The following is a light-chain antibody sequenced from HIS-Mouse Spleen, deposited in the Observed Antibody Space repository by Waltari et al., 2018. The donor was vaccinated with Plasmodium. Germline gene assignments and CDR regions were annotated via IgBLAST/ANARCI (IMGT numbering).Light chain of an antibody. CDR3: CSYAGSSTYV. CDR1: SSEVGSYNL. Sequence: QSALTQPASVSGSPGQSITISCTGTSSEVGSYNLVSWYQPPPGKAPKPIVYEGSKRPSGVSNRFSGSKSGNTASLTLSGLQAEDEADYYCCSYAGSSTYVFGAGTKVTVL. V-gene: IGLV2-23*01. J-gene: IGLJ1*01. CDR2: EGS.